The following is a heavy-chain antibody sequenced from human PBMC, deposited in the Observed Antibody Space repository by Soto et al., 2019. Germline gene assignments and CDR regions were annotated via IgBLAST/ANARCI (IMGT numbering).Heavy chain of an antibody. CDR3: ARQPRWTITYGLGYDYYFHF. Sequence: SETLSLTCTVSGGAVGSSSYYWGWIRHPPGKGLEWIGSVYYSGSTYDNPSLKGRVTMSVDTSKNQISLKLNSLTAADTAVYFCARQPRWTITYGLGYDYYFHFCGQGTLVTVAS. V-gene: IGHV4-39*01. J-gene: IGHJ4*02. D-gene: IGHD3-3*01. CDR2: VYYSGST. CDR1: GGAVGSSSYY.